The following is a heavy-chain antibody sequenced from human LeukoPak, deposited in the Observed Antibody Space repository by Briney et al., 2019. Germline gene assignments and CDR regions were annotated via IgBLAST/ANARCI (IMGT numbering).Heavy chain of an antibody. J-gene: IGHJ4*02. D-gene: IGHD3-16*02. Sequence: GGSLRLSCAAAGFTFSSYGMHWVRQAPGKGLEWVAVISYDGSDKYYGDSVKGRFTISRDNSKNTLYLQMNSLRAEDTAVYYCARGCSYLDYWGPGTLVTVSS. V-gene: IGHV3-30*03. CDR1: GFTFSSYG. CDR3: ARGCSYLDY. CDR2: ISYDGSDK.